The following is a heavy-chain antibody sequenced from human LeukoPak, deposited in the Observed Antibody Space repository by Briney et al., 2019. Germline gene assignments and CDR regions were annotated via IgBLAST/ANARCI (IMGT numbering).Heavy chain of an antibody. CDR3: ARDPYGVVDY. CDR1: GGSFSGYY. D-gene: IGHD4-17*01. Sequence: SETLSLTCAVYGGSFSGYYWSWIRQPPGEGLEWIGEINHSGSTNYNPSLKSRVTISVDRSKNQFSLKLSSVTAADTAVYYCARDPYGVVDYWGQGTLVTVSS. J-gene: IGHJ4*02. V-gene: IGHV4-34*01. CDR2: INHSGST.